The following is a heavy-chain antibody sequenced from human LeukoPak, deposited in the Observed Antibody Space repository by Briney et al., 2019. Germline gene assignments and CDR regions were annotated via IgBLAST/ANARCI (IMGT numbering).Heavy chain of an antibody. D-gene: IGHD3-10*01. Sequence: SETLSLTCTVSGGSISSYYWSWIRQPPGKGLEWIGYIYYSGSTNYNPSLKSRVTISVDTSKNQFSLKLSSVTAADTAVYYCGRLWFGERSLDVWGQGTTVTVSS. CDR3: GRLWFGERSLDV. V-gene: IGHV4-59*08. CDR2: IYYSGST. CDR1: GGSISSYY. J-gene: IGHJ6*02.